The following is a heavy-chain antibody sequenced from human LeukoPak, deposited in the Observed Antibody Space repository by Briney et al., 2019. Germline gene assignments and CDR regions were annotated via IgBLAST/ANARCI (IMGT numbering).Heavy chain of an antibody. CDR2: IYYSGST. CDR3: ARGLYDCSSTSCHPRFDY. D-gene: IGHD2-2*01. CDR1: GGSISSGDYY. J-gene: IGHJ4*02. Sequence: PSETLSLTYTVSGGSISSGDYYWSWIRQPPGKGLEWIGYIYYSGSTYYNPSLKSRVTIAVDTSKNQFSLKLSSVTAADTAVYYCARGLYDCSSTSCHPRFDYWGQGTLVTVSS. V-gene: IGHV4-30-4*08.